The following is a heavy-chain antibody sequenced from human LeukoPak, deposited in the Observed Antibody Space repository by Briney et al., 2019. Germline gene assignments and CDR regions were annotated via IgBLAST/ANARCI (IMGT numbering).Heavy chain of an antibody. Sequence: GGSLRLSCAASGFTFSSYWMSWVRQAPGKGLEWVANIKQDGSEKYYVDSVKGRFTLSRDNSKNTLHLQMNSLRAEDTAVYYCAKVRTSDYYYYYGMDVWGQGTTVTVSS. V-gene: IGHV3-7*03. D-gene: IGHD1-14*01. CDR2: IKQDGSEK. CDR1: GFTFSSYW. J-gene: IGHJ6*02. CDR3: AKVRTSDYYYYYGMDV.